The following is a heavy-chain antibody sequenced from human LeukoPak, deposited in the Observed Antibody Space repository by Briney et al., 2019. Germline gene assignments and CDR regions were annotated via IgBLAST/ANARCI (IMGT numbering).Heavy chain of an antibody. CDR2: IYHSGST. CDR3: ARGEYSGYVLVGGFDY. V-gene: IGHV4-4*02. J-gene: IGHJ4*02. CDR1: GGSISSSNW. Sequence: SETLSLTCAVSGGSISSSNWWSWVRQPPGKGLEWIGEIYHSGSTNYNPSLKSRVTISVDKSKNQFSLKLSSVTAADTAVYYCARGEYSGYVLVGGFDYWGQGTLVTVSS. D-gene: IGHD5-12*01.